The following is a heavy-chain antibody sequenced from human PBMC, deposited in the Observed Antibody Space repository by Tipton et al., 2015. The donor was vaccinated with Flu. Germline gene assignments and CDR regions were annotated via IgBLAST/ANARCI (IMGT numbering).Heavy chain of an antibody. J-gene: IGHJ6*02. D-gene: IGHD4-11*01. CDR1: GFTFSSYS. CDR2: ISSSSSYI. V-gene: IGHV3-21*01. CDR3: ASMESTVTRWWYYGMDV. Sequence: SLRLSCAASGFTFSSYSMNWVRQAPGKGLEWVSSISSSSSYIYYADSVKGRFTISRDNAKNSLYLQMNSLRAEDTAVYYCASMESTVTRWWYYGMDVWGQGTTVTVSS.